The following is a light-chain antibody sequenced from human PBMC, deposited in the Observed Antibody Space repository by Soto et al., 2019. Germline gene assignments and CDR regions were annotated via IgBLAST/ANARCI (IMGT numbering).Light chain of an antibody. Sequence: DIVMTQSPDSLAVSLGERATINCKSSQSVLYSSNNKNYLTWYQQKPGQAPRRLIFGASIRATGIPDRFSGSGSGTDFTLTISRLEPEDFAVYYCQQYGTSPSTFGQGTRWIS. CDR2: GAS. CDR1: QSVLYSSNNKNY. CDR3: QQYGTSPST. V-gene: IGKV4-1*01. J-gene: IGKJ1*01.